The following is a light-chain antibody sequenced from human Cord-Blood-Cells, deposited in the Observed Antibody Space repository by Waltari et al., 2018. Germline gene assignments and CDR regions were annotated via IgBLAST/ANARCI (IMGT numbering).Light chain of an antibody. CDR3: SSYTSSSTLV. Sequence: QSALTQPASVSGSPGQSITISCTGTSSDVGGYNYVSWYQQHPGKAPKLMIYEVSNRPSGVSNRCSGSNAGNTASLTISGLQAEDEADYYCSSYTSSSTLVFGTGTKVTVL. J-gene: IGLJ1*01. CDR2: EVS. V-gene: IGLV2-14*01. CDR1: SSDVGGYNY.